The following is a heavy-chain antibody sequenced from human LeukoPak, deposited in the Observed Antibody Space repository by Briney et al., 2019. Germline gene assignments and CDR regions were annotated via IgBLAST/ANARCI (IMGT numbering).Heavy chain of an antibody. J-gene: IGHJ4*02. V-gene: IGHV3-9*01. Sequence: GGSLRLSCAASGFTFDDYAMHWVRHAPGKGLEWVSGISWNSGSIGYADSVKGRFTISRDNAKNSLYLQMNSLRAEDTALYYCAKDPWDYWGQGTLVTVSS. CDR2: ISWNSGSI. CDR3: AKDPWDY. CDR1: GFTFDDYA.